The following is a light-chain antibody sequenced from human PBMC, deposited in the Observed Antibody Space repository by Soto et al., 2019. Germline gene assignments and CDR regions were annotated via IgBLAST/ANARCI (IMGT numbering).Light chain of an antibody. CDR3: SSYTSSSPLV. CDR1: NSDVGDYNY. V-gene: IGLV2-14*01. J-gene: IGLJ2*01. CDR2: DVF. Sequence: QSALTQPASVSGSPGQSITISCTGTNSDVGDYNYVSWYRQHPGQAPELMIYDVFNRPSGVSNRFSGSKSGNTASLTISGVQVDDEADYYCSSYTSSSPLVFGGGTKLTVL.